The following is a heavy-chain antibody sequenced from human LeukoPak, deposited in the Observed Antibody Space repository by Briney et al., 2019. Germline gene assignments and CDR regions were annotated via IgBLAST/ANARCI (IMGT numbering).Heavy chain of an antibody. CDR2: IYTSGST. Sequence: TPSETLSLTCTVSGGSISSYYWSWIRRPAGKGLEWIGRIYTSGSTNYNPSLKSRVTISVDTSKNQFSLKLSSVTAADTAVYYCARGRLMWLLDYWGQGTLVTVSS. CDR1: GGSISSYY. D-gene: IGHD3-22*01. J-gene: IGHJ4*02. CDR3: ARGRLMWLLDY. V-gene: IGHV4-4*07.